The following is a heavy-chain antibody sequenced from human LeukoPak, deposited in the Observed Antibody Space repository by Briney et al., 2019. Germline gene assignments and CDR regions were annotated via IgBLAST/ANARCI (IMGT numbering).Heavy chain of an antibody. D-gene: IGHD3-3*01. CDR1: GFIFSSYW. Sequence: GGSLRLSCAASGFIFSSYWMHWFRQGPGKGLVWVSRISTDGSSTSYADSVKGRFTISRDNAKNTLYLQMDSLRAEDSAVYYCARVRSGTRNGYEYWGQGTLVTVSS. CDR3: ARVRSGTRNGYEY. CDR2: ISTDGSST. J-gene: IGHJ4*02. V-gene: IGHV3-74*01.